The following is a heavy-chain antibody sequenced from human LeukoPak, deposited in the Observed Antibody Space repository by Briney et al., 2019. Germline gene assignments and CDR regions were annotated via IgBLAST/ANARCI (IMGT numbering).Heavy chain of an antibody. Sequence: GASVKVSCNASGYTFTSYAMNWVRQAPGQGLEWMGWINTNTGNPTYAQGFTGRFVFSLDTSVSTAYLQISSLKAEDTAVYYCARGVGSGWFDAFDIWGQGTMVTVSS. D-gene: IGHD6-19*01. CDR2: INTNTGNP. V-gene: IGHV7-4-1*02. CDR3: ARGVGSGWFDAFDI. J-gene: IGHJ3*02. CDR1: GYTFTSYA.